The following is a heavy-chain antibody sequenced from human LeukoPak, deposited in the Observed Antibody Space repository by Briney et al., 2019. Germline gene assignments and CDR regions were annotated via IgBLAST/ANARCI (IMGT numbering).Heavy chain of an antibody. J-gene: IGHJ5*02. Sequence: PSETLSLTCTVSGGSISSGGYYWSWIRQHPGKGLEWIGYIYYSGSTYYNPSLKSRVTISVDTSKNQFSLKLSSVTAADTAVYYCAREVVPAAIWRWFDPWGQGTLVTVPS. V-gene: IGHV4-31*03. CDR1: GGSISSGGYY. CDR3: AREVVPAAIWRWFDP. CDR2: IYYSGST. D-gene: IGHD2-2*01.